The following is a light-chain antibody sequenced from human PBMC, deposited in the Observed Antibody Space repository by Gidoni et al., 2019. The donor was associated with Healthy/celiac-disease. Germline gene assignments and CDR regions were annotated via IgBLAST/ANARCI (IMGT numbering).Light chain of an antibody. CDR2: AAS. Sequence: DSQMTQSPSSLSASVGDRVTITCRASQSISSYLNWYQQKPGKAPKLLIYAASSLQSGVPSRFSGSGSGTDFTLTISSLQPEDFATYYCQQSYSTPRLTFGGGTKVEIK. CDR1: QSISSY. J-gene: IGKJ4*01. CDR3: QQSYSTPRLT. V-gene: IGKV1-39*01.